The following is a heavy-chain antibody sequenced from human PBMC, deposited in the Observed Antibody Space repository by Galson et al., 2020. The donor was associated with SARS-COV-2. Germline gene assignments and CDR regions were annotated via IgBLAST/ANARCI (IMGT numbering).Heavy chain of an antibody. CDR3: ARELGQQMLWGSHYFYYGMDV. V-gene: IGHV3-30*03. CDR2: ISEDGINK. Sequence: GGSLRLSCAASGFAFSTFSVHWVRQAPGKGLEWVAVISEDGINKYYADSVKGRLTISRDNSKDTVYLQMNGLRDEDTAVYYCARELGQQMLWGSHYFYYGMDVWGQGTTVTVSS. D-gene: IGHD3-16*01. CDR1: GFAFSTFS. J-gene: IGHJ6*02.